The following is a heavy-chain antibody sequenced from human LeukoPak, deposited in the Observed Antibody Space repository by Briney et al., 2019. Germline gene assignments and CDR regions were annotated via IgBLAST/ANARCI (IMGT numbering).Heavy chain of an antibody. CDR2: INPNSGGT. CDR1: GYTFTGYY. CDR3: ARDYFTANDY. J-gene: IGHJ4*02. D-gene: IGHD2-21*02. Sequence: GASVKVSCKASGYTFTGYYIHWVRPAPGQGLEWMGWINPNSGGTNYAQKFQGRVTMTRDTSISTAYMELSRLRSDDTAVYYCARDYFTANDYWAQGTLVTVSS. V-gene: IGHV1-2*02.